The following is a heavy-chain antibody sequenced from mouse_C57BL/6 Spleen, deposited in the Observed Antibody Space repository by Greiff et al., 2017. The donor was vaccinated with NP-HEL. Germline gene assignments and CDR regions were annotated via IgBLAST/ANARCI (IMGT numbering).Heavy chain of an antibody. CDR1: GYTFTDYN. V-gene: IGHV1-22*01. CDR3: ARSGDNYRLDY. J-gene: IGHJ2*01. D-gene: IGHD1-3*01. CDR2: INPNNGGT. Sequence: EVQLQQSGPELVKPGASVKMSCKASGYTFTDYNMHWVKQSHGKSLEWIGNINPNNGGTSYNQKFKGKATLTVNKSSSTAYMKLRSLPSEESAVYYCARSGDNYRLDYWGQGTTLTVSS.